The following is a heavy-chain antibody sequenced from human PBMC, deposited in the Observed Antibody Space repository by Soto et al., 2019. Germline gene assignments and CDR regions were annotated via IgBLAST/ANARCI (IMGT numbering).Heavy chain of an antibody. J-gene: IGHJ4*02. CDR2: INPSGGST. CDR1: GYTFTSYY. V-gene: IGHV1-46*01. Sequence: QVQLVQSGAEVKKPGASVKVSCKASGYTFTSYYMHWGRQAPGQGPEWMGIINPSGGSTSYAQKLQGRVTMTRDTSTSTVYMELSSLRSEDTAVYYCAREVERGYSYGYLEYWGQGTLVTVSS. CDR3: AREVERGYSYGYLEY. D-gene: IGHD5-18*01.